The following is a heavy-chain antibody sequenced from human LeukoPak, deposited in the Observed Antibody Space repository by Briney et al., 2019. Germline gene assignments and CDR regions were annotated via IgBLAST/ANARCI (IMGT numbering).Heavy chain of an antibody. J-gene: IGHJ2*01. CDR1: GGSLRRGRYW. CDR3: ARAILTASGSVWYFDL. D-gene: IGHD3-3*01. CDR2: AYSHGTT. Sequence: SEGLSLICPVSGGSLRRGRYWRCWNRQPPGTGQGWIGYAYSHGTTYKTPSMRSRVSLSEETSENQFSHNLRSVTAADTAVYSRARAILTASGSVWYFDLWGRGTLVTVSS. V-gene: IGHV4-31*03.